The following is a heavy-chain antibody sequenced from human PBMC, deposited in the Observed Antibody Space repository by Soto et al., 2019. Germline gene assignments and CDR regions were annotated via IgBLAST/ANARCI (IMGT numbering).Heavy chain of an antibody. Sequence: GGSLRLSCAASGFTFSSYAMSWVRQAPGKGLEWVSAISGSGGSTYYADSVKGRFTISRDNSKNTLYLQMNSLRAEDTAVYYCAKDQGYSSGWYYFDYWGQGTLVTVSS. D-gene: IGHD6-19*01. CDR3: AKDQGYSSGWYYFDY. CDR2: ISGSGGST. J-gene: IGHJ4*02. CDR1: GFTFSSYA. V-gene: IGHV3-23*01.